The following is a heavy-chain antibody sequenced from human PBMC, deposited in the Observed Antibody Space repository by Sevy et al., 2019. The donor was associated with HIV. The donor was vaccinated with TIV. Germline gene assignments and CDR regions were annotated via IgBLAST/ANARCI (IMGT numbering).Heavy chain of an antibody. V-gene: IGHV3-33*01. J-gene: IGHJ1*01. CDR1: GFTFSSYG. CDR2: IWYDGSNK. D-gene: IGHD3-10*01. Sequence: GGSLRLSCAASGFTFSSYGMHWVRQAPGKGQEWVAVIWYDGSNKYYADSVKGRFTISRDNSKNTLYLQMNSLRAEDTAVYYCARDPAGEGYAIRYFQHWGQGTLVTVSS. CDR3: ARDPAGEGYAIRYFQH.